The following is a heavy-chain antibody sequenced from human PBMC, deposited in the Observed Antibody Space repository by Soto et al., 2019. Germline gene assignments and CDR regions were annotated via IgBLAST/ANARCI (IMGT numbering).Heavy chain of an antibody. Sequence: PSETLSLTCTVSGGSVSSRFWSWIRQPAGKGLEWLGRLYNAERTSYNPSLKGRVTMSMDTSNNQFSLKLTSVTAADTAVYFCAREPLAHSYFDFWGQGTLVTVSS. CDR1: GGSVSSRF. J-gene: IGHJ4*02. V-gene: IGHV4-4*07. CDR3: AREPLAHSYFDF. CDR2: LYNAERT.